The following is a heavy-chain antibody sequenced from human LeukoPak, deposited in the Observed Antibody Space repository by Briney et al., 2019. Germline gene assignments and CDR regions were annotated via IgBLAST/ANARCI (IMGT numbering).Heavy chain of an antibody. CDR2: ISGYNGNT. D-gene: IGHD2-8*01. Sequence: ASVKVSFKASGYSFTSYGIIWVRQAPGQGLEWMGWISGYNGNTRYAQNLQDRVTMTRDTSTSTAYMELRSLTSDDTAMYYCAREGAGIYCTRSTCYGDYWGQGALVTVST. V-gene: IGHV1-18*01. CDR3: AREGAGIYCTRSTCYGDY. CDR1: GYSFTSYG. J-gene: IGHJ4*02.